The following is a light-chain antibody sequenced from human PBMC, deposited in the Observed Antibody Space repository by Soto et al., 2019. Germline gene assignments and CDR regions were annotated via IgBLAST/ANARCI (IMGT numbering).Light chain of an antibody. CDR2: GAS. V-gene: IGKV3-15*01. J-gene: IGKJ1*01. CDR1: QSVRSN. Sequence: EIVMTQSPVTLSVSPGERATLSCRASQSVRSNLAWHQQKPGQAPRLLIYGASTRATGIPVRFSGSGSGTEFTLTISSLQSEDFAVYYCQQYNDWPPTLGQGTKVDIK. CDR3: QQYNDWPPT.